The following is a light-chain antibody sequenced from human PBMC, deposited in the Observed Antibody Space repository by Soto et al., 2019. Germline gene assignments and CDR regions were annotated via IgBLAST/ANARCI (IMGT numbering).Light chain of an antibody. Sequence: DIVLTQSPGTLSLSPGERVTLSCRASQSVSSYLAWYQQKPGQAPRLLIYDASNRATGIPARFSGSGSGTDFTLTISSLEPEDFAVYYCQQRSNWPPWTFGQGTRWIS. CDR2: DAS. CDR1: QSVSSY. V-gene: IGKV3-11*01. CDR3: QQRSNWPPWT. J-gene: IGKJ1*01.